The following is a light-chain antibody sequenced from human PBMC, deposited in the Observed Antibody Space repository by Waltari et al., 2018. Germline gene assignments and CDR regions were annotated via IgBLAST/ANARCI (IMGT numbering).Light chain of an antibody. J-gene: IGKJ1*01. Sequence: AIRITQSPSSLSASTGDRVTITCRSSQGISSYLAWYQQKPGKAPKVLIYAASTLQSGVPSRFSGSGSGTDFTLTISCLQSEDFAIYYCQQYYSNPAIFGQGTKVEIK. CDR2: AAS. V-gene: IGKV1-8*01. CDR1: QGISSY. CDR3: QQYYSNPAI.